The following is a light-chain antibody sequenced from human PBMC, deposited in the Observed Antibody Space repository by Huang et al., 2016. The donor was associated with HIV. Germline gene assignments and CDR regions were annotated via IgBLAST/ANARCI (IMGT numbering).Light chain of an antibody. CDR3: QQYNNWPPLIT. V-gene: IGKV3-15*01. CDR1: QSVSSN. Sequence: EIVMTQSPATLSVSPGERATLSCRASQSVSSNLAWYQQKPGQAPRPLSYGASTRATGIPARFSGSGSWTEFTLTISSLQSEDFAVYYCQQYNNWPPLITFGQGTRLEIK. J-gene: IGKJ5*01. CDR2: GAS.